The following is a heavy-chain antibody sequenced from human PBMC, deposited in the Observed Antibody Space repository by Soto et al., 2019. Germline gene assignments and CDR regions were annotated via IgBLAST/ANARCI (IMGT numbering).Heavy chain of an antibody. J-gene: IGHJ4*02. V-gene: IGHV1-2*02. CDR2: INPNSVGT. CDR1: GYTFTGHY. Sequence: ASVKVSCKASGYTFTGHYMHWVRQAPGQGLEWMGWINPNSVGTTYAQKFQGRVTMTRDTSISTAYMELSSLRSEGTAVYYCARGYSYAGGLFDYWGQGTLVTVSS. D-gene: IGHD5-18*01. CDR3: ARGYSYAGGLFDY.